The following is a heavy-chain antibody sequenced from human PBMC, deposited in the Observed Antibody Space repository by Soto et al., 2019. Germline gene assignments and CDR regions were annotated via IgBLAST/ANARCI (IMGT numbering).Heavy chain of an antibody. J-gene: IGHJ6*02. CDR1: AASISSSSAY. CDR2: IYYRGSA. CDR3: AEGPSSYAIEV. V-gene: IGHV4-39*01. D-gene: IGHD6-6*01. Sequence: PSETLSLTCTVSAASISSSSAYCVWIRQAPGKGLELIGSIYYRGSAYYSPSLKSRVTISVETSKNQILLKLSSVTAADTAVYYCAEGPSSYAIEVWGQGNTVT.